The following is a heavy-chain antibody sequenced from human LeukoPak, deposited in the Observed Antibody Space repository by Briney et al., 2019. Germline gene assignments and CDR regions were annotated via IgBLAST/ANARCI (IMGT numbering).Heavy chain of an antibody. J-gene: IGHJ4*02. D-gene: IGHD4-17*01. CDR2: INSDGSST. CDR3: ARALFYGDSYDY. V-gene: IGHV3-74*01. CDR1: GFTFSSYS. Sequence: PGGSLRLSCAVSGFTFSSYSMNWVRQAPGKGLVWVSRINSDGSSTSYADSVKGRFTISRDNAKNTLYLQMNSLRAEDTAVYYCARALFYGDSYDYWGQGTLVTVSS.